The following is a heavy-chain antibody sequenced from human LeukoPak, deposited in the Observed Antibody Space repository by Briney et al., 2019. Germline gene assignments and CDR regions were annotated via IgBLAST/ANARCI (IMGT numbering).Heavy chain of an antibody. J-gene: IGHJ4*02. CDR1: GGTFSSYA. V-gene: IGHV1-69*13. D-gene: IGHD3-16*01. CDR3: AKRGGRPLDYQARDYFDY. Sequence: ASVKVSCTASGGTFSSYAISWVRQAPGQGLEWKGGIIPIFGTANYAQKFQGRVTITADESTSTAYMELSSLRSEDTAVYYCAKRGGRPLDYQARDYFDYWGQGTLVTVSS. CDR2: IIPIFGTA.